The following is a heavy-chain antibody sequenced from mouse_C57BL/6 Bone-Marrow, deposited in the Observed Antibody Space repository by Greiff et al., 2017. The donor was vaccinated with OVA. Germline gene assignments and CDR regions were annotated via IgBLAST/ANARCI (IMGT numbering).Heavy chain of an antibody. Sequence: EVQLQESGAELVRPGASVKLSCTASGFNIKDDYMHWVKQRPEQGLEWIGWIDPENGDTEYASKFQGQATITADTSSKTAYLQLSSLTSEDTAVYYCTTDYSNSYYFDYWGQGTTLTVSS. D-gene: IGHD2-5*01. CDR1: GFNIKDDY. V-gene: IGHV14-4*01. CDR3: TTDYSNSYYFDY. J-gene: IGHJ2*01. CDR2: IDPENGDT.